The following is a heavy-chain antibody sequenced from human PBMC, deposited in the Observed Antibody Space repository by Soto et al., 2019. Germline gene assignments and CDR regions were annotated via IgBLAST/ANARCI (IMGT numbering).Heavy chain of an antibody. CDR1: GYTFITYG. CDR2: ISSYNGNT. CDR3: AREITAYWYFDL. Sequence: ASVKVSCKASGYTFITYGISWVRQAPGQGLEWMGWISSYNGNTNYAQKLQGRVTMTRNTSISTAYMELSSLRFEDTAVYYCAREITAYWYFDLWGRGTLVTVPS. D-gene: IGHD3-16*01. J-gene: IGHJ2*01. V-gene: IGHV1-18*01.